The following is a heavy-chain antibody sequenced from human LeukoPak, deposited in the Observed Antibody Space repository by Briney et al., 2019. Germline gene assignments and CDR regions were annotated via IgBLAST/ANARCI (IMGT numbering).Heavy chain of an antibody. CDR1: GFTFSDTW. CDR2: IRSDGSDT. D-gene: IGHD2/OR15-2a*01. Sequence: PGGSLRLSCAASGFTFSDTWMHWVGQAPGKGLEGVSRIRSDGSDTRYAESVKGRFTISRDDAKNTLYLQMNSLRAEDTAVYYCARDWFHAIDYWGQGPLVTVSS. J-gene: IGHJ4*02. CDR3: ARDWFHAIDY. V-gene: IGHV3-74*01.